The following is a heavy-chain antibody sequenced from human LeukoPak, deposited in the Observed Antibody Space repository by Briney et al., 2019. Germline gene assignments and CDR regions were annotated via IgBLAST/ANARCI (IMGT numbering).Heavy chain of an antibody. CDR1: GFTFSTYW. CDR2: IKPDGSEK. V-gene: IGHV3-7*01. Sequence: GGSLRLSCAASGFTFSTYWMGWVRQAPGKGLEWVAKIKPDGSEKDHVDSVKGRFTISRDNSKNTLYLQMNSLRAEDTAVYYCAKNIAAADSSGYYYYYMDVWGKGTTVTVSS. CDR3: AKNIAAADSSGYYYYYMDV. J-gene: IGHJ6*03. D-gene: IGHD6-13*01.